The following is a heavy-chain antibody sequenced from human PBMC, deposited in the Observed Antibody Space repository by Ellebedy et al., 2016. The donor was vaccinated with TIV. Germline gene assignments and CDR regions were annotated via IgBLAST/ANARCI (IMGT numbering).Heavy chain of an antibody. CDR2: ISPLNGKT. V-gene: IGHV1-18*04. D-gene: IGHD2-8*01. CDR1: DYTFPNYG. J-gene: IGHJ6*02. CDR3: ARGCMLYCSYYYYGMDV. Sequence: ASVKVSCXASDYTFPNYGLNWIRQAPGQGLEWLGWISPLNGKTNYAPKFQGRVTMTTDTSTTTVYMELRSLRSDDTAVYYCARGCMLYCSYYYYGMDVWGQGTTVTVSS.